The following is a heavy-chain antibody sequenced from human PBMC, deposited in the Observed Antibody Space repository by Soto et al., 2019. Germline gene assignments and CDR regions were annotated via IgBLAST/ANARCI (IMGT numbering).Heavy chain of an antibody. D-gene: IGHD1-26*01. J-gene: IGHJ6*02. V-gene: IGHV4-4*07. CDR2: IYTSGST. CDR3: EGQKLGDYYYYGMDV. CDR1: GGSISSYY. Sequence: TSETLSLTCTVSGGSISSYYWSWIRQPAGKGLEWIGRIYTSGSTSYNPSLKSRVTMSVDTSKNQFSLKLSSVTAADTAVYYCEGQKLGDYYYYGMDVWGQGTTVTVSS.